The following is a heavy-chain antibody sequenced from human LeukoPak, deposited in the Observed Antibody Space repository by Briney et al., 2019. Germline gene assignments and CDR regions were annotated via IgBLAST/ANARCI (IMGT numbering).Heavy chain of an antibody. D-gene: IGHD6-19*01. V-gene: IGHV3-21*01. Sequence: PGGSLRLSCAASGFPFSSYSINWVRQAPGKGLEWVSSISSGTSFIYYADSVKGRFTISRDNAKNSLYLQMNSLRAEDTAVYYCARQDGALAPDYWGQGTLVTVSS. CDR3: ARQDGALAPDY. CDR2: ISSGTSFI. J-gene: IGHJ4*02. CDR1: GFPFSSYS.